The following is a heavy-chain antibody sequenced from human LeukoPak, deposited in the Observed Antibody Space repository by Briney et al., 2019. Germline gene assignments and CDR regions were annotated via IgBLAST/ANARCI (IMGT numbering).Heavy chain of an antibody. CDR1: GYTLTELS. CDR2: FDPEDGET. J-gene: IGHJ4*02. Sequence: ASVKVSCKVSGYTLTELSMHWVRQAPGKGLEWMGGFDPEDGETIYAQKFQGRVTMTEDTSTDTAYMELSSLRSEDTAVYYCATIASGYDSSSNFDYWGQGTLVTVSS. V-gene: IGHV1-24*01. D-gene: IGHD5-12*01. CDR3: ATIASGYDSSSNFDY.